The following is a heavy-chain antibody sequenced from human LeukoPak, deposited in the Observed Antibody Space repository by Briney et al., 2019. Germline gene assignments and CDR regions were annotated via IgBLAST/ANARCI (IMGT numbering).Heavy chain of an antibody. V-gene: IGHV3-48*03. J-gene: IGHJ4*02. D-gene: IGHD2-15*01. Sequence: GGSLRLSCAASGFTLRSYEMNWVRQAPGKGLEWVSFISSSGSAMYYADFVKGRFTIPRHNAKSSLYLQMNSLRAEDTALYYCVRDGRYCSGGRCFPIWGQGTLVTVST. CDR3: VRDGRYCSGGRCFPI. CDR2: ISSSGSAM. CDR1: GFTLRSYE.